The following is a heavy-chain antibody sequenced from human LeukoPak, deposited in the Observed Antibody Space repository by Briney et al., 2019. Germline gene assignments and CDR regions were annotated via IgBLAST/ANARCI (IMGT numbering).Heavy chain of an antibody. CDR3: ARRTYDSSGYYYVWAFDI. CDR2: IYYSGST. CDR1: GGSLSSYY. V-gene: IGHV4-59*08. D-gene: IGHD3-22*01. J-gene: IGHJ3*02. Sequence: SETLSLTCTVSGGSLSSYYWSWIRQPPGKGLEWIGYIYYSGSTNYNPSLKSRVTISVDTSKNQFSLKLSSVTAADTAVYYCARRTYDSSGYYYVWAFDIWGQGTMVTVSS.